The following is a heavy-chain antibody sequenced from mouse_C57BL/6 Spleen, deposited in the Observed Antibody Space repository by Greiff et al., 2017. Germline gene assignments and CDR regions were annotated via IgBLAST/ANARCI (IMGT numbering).Heavy chain of an antibody. CDR2: INPNNGGT. J-gene: IGHJ4*01. CDR3: ASPHSLVNYYAMDY. CDR1: GYTFTDYY. Sequence: VQLQQSGPELVKPGASVKISCKASGYTFTDYYMNWVKQSHGKSLEWIGDINPNNGGTSYNQKFKGKATLTVDKSSSTAYMELRSLTSEDSAVYYCASPHSLVNYYAMDYWGQGTSVTVSS. V-gene: IGHV1-26*01.